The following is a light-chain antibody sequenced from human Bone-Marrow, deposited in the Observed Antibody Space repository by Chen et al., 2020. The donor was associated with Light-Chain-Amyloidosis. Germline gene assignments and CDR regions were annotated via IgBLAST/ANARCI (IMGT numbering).Light chain of an antibody. Sequence: NFMLTQPHSVSESPGKTGIISCTRSSGSIATNYVQWYQQRPGSSPTTVIYEDDQGPSGVPERFFGSIDRSSNSASLTISVLKTEDEADYCDLSYQGSSQGVFGGGTKLTVL. CDR1: SGSIATNY. CDR2: EDD. V-gene: IGLV6-57*01. J-gene: IGLJ3*02. CDR3: LSYQGSSQGV.